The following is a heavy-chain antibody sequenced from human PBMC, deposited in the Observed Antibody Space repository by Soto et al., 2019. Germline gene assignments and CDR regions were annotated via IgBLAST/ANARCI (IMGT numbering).Heavy chain of an antibody. Sequence: SETLSLTCTVSGRSISSSSYYWGWIRQPPGKGLEWIGSIYYSGSTYYNPSLKSRVTISVDTSKNQFSLKLSSVTAADTAVYYCASRYYGDFMFDYWGQGTLVTVSS. D-gene: IGHD4-17*01. CDR3: ASRYYGDFMFDY. CDR1: GRSISSSSYY. J-gene: IGHJ4*02. CDR2: IYYSGST. V-gene: IGHV4-39*01.